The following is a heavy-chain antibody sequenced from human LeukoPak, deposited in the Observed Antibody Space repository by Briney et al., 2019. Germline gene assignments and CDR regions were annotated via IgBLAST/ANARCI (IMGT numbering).Heavy chain of an antibody. D-gene: IGHD1-26*01. V-gene: IGHV3-30*18. CDR3: AKIGTSGDIVGATRLRAFDI. J-gene: IGHJ3*02. Sequence: GGSLRLSCAASGFTFSSYGMHWVRQAPGEGLEWVAVISYDGSNKYYADSVKGRFTISRDNSKNTLYLQMNSLRAEDTAVYYCAKIGTSGDIVGATRLRAFDIWGQGTMVTVSS. CDR2: ISYDGSNK. CDR1: GFTFSSYG.